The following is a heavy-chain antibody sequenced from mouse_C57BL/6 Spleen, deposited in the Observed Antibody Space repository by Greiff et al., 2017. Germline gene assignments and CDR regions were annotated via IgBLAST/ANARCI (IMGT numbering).Heavy chain of an antibody. D-gene: IGHD1-1*01. CDR1: GYTFTDYN. V-gene: IGHV1-22*01. Sequence: VQLQQSGPELVKPGASVKMSCKASGYTFTDYNMHWVKQSHGKSLEWIGFINPNNGGTSYNQKFKGKATLTVNKSSSTAYMELRSLTSEDSAVYYCARHYYGSSYDYFDYWGQGTTLTVSS. CDR3: ARHYYGSSYDYFDY. CDR2: INPNNGGT. J-gene: IGHJ2*01.